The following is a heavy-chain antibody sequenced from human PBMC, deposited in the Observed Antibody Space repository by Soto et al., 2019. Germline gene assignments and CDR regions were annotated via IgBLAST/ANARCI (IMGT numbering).Heavy chain of an antibody. V-gene: IGHV3-30-3*01. D-gene: IGHD5-12*01. CDR1: GFAFTNYA. Sequence: QVQLVESGGGVVQPGRSLRLSCAASGFAFTNYAMHWVRQAPGKGLDWVAVISYDGSYIYYADSVKGRSTISRDNSKNTVYLQMNSLRAEDTAVYYCTNLYIGGDFDYWGQGTLVTVSS. CDR2: ISYDGSYI. CDR3: TNLYIGGDFDY. J-gene: IGHJ4*02.